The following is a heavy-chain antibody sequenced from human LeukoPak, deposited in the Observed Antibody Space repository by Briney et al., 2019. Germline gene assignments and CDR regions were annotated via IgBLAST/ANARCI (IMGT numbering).Heavy chain of an antibody. D-gene: IGHD1-26*01. J-gene: IGHJ4*02. CDR3: AKDRRQWELLETLDY. CDR1: GFTFSSYG. Sequence: GGSLRLSCAASGFTFSSYGMHWVRQAPGKGLEWVAFIRYDGSNKYYADSVKGRFTISRDNSKNTLYLQMNSLRAEDTAVYYCAKDRRQWELLETLDYWGQGTLVTVSS. V-gene: IGHV3-30*02. CDR2: IRYDGSNK.